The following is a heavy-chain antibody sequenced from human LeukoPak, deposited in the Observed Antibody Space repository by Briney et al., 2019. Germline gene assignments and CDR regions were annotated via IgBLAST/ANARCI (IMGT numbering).Heavy chain of an antibody. CDR3: ARGEVEMATISGSFDY. Sequence: ASVKVSCKASGYTFTGYYMHWVRQAPGQGLEWMGWISAYNGNTNYAQKLQGRVTITRDTSASTAYMELSSLRSEDMAVYYCARGEVEMATISGSFDYWGQGTLVTVSS. V-gene: IGHV1/OR15-2*02. J-gene: IGHJ4*02. CDR2: ISAYNGNT. CDR1: GYTFTGYY. D-gene: IGHD5-24*01.